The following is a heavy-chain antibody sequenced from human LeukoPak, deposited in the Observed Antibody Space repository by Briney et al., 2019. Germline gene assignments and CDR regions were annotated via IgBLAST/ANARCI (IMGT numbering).Heavy chain of an antibody. V-gene: IGHV3-11*06. CDR1: GFIFGDYS. CDR2: IGIDSGNT. Sequence: GGSLRLSCAASGFIFGDYSMNWVRQPPGKGLEWISYIGIDSGNTKYADSVKGRFTVSRDNARNTLYLQLSSLRAEDLGVYYCARDTFQPGLIDSWGQGTLVTVSS. J-gene: IGHJ4*02. D-gene: IGHD2-2*01. CDR3: ARDTFQPGLIDS.